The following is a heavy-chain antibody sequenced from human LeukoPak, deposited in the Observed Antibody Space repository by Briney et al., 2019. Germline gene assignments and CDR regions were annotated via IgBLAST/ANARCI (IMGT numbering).Heavy chain of an antibody. Sequence: GSLRLSCAASGFTFSDSWIHWVRQAPGKGPEWLSRTSKDGSDTVYADSAKGRLTASRDNAKNTVYLELTNLRPDDTALYYCARGGYSGSYYRFSWGRGTLVTVAS. CDR2: TSKDGSDT. CDR3: ARGGYSGSYYRFS. D-gene: IGHD6-25*01. V-gene: IGHV3-74*01. CDR1: GFTFSDSW. J-gene: IGHJ4*02.